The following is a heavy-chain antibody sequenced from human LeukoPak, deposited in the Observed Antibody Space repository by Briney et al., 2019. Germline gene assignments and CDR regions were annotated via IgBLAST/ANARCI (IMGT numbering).Heavy chain of an antibody. V-gene: IGHV3-33*01. CDR1: GFTFSTFG. D-gene: IGHD6-19*01. CDR2: IWYDGSKK. J-gene: IGHJ4*02. CDR3: ARYYSHTSAWSEGGLDQ. Sequence: GGSLRLSCAASGFTFSTFGMHWVRQAPGKGPEWVAVIWYDGSKKYYIDFAEGRFTISRDNSRDTLYLQMNSLRAEDTAVYYCARYYSHTSAWSEGGLDQWGQGTLVTVSS.